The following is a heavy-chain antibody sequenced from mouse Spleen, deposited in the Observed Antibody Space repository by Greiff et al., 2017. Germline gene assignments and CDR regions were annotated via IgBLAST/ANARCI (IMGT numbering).Heavy chain of an antibody. J-gene: IGHJ3*01. CDR3: ARQLGLRGFAY. CDR2: IYPGDGDT. D-gene: IGHD3-1*01. V-gene: IGHV1-82*01. Sequence: VQLQQSGPELVKPGASVKISCKASGYAFSSSWMNWVKQRPGKGLEWIGRIYPGDGDTNYNGKFKGKATLTADKSSSTAYMQLSSLTSEDSAVYFCARQLGLRGFAYWGQGTLVTVSA. CDR1: GYAFSSSW.